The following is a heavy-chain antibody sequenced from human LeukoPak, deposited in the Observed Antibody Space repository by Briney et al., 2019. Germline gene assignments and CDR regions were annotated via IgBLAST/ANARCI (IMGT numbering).Heavy chain of an antibody. D-gene: IGHD3-3*01. V-gene: IGHV1-18*01. J-gene: IGHJ6*02. CDR1: GYTFTSYG. Sequence: ASVKVSCKASGYTFTSYGISWVRQAPGQGLEWMGWISAYNGNTNYAQKLQGRVTMTTDTSTSTAYMELRSLRSDDTAVYYCARDDRWAYYDFWSGHYTEQYYYYGMDVWGQGTTVTVSS. CDR2: ISAYNGNT. CDR3: ARDDRWAYYDFWSGHYTEQYYYYGMDV.